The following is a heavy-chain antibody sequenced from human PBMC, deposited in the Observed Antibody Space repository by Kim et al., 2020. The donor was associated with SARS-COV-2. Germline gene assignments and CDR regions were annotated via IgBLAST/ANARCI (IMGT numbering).Heavy chain of an antibody. CDR3: ARVNNDGYNSYIDY. D-gene: IGHD5-12*01. CDR2: IKQDGSEK. CDR1: GFTFSSYW. J-gene: IGHJ4*02. Sequence: GGSLRLSCAASGFTFSSYWMSWVRQAPGKGLEWVANIKQDGSEKYYVDSVKGRFTISRDNAKNSLYLQMNSLRAEDTAVYYCARVNNDGYNSYIDYLGQGTLDTVSS. V-gene: IGHV3-7*01.